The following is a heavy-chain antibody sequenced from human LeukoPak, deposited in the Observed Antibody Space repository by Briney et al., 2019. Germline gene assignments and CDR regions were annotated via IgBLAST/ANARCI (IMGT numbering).Heavy chain of an antibody. J-gene: IGHJ6*03. CDR1: GFTVSSNY. CDR2: FYSGGYT. D-gene: IGHD3-10*01. CDR3: ARGEYYYYYYMDV. Sequence: GGSLRLSCAASGFTVSSNYMSWIRQAPGKGLEWVSIFYSGGYTYYADSVKGRFAISRDNSKNTLYLQMNSLRAEDTAVYYCARGEYYYYYYMDVWGRGTTVTVSS. V-gene: IGHV3-66*02.